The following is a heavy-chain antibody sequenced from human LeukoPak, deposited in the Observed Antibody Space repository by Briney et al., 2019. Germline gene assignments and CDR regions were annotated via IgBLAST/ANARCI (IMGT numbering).Heavy chain of an antibody. CDR3: AGIAAGFNWFDP. CDR1: GGSFSGYY. J-gene: IGHJ5*02. Sequence: SETLSLTCAVYGGSFSGYYWSWIRQPPGKGLEWIGKINHSGSTNCNPSLKSRVTISVDTSKNQFSLKLSSVTAADTAVYYCAGIAAGFNWFDPWGQGTLVTVSS. D-gene: IGHD6-13*01. V-gene: IGHV4-34*01. CDR2: INHSGST.